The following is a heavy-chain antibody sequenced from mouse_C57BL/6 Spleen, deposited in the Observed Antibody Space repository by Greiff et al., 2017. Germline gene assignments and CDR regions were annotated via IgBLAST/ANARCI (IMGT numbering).Heavy chain of an antibody. V-gene: IGHV1-82*01. D-gene: IGHD2-1*01. J-gene: IGHJ3*01. CDR2: IYPGDGDT. CDR3: AREGDGNYVGFAY. CDR1: GYAFSSSW. Sequence: VQLQQSGPELVKPGASVKISCKASGYAFSSSWMNWVKQRPGKGLEWIGRIYPGDGDTNYNGKFKGKATLTADKSSSTAYMQLSSLTSEDSAVYFCAREGDGNYVGFAYWGQGTLVTVSA.